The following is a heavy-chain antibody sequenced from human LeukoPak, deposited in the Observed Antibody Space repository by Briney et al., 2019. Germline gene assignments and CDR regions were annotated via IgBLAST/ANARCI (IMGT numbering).Heavy chain of an antibody. CDR2: ISGSGGST. CDR1: GFTFSSYA. Sequence: GGSLRLSCAASGFTFSSYAMSWVRQAPGKGLEWVSAISGSGGSTYYADSVKGRFTISRNNSKNTLYLQMNSLRAEDTAVYYCAKELDVVVAANYDYWGQGTLVTVSS. CDR3: AKELDVVVAANYDY. D-gene: IGHD2-15*01. J-gene: IGHJ4*02. V-gene: IGHV3-23*01.